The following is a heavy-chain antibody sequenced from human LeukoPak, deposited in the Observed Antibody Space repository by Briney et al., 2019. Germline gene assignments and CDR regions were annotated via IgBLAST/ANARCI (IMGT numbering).Heavy chain of an antibody. V-gene: IGHV3-30-3*02. Sequence: GGSLRLSCAASGFTFSSYAIHWVRQAPGKGLEWVAVISFDGSDKYYADSVKGRFTISRDNSKNTLYLQMNSLRAEDTAVYYCAKHGSSYYYYYYMDVWGKGTTVTVSS. CDR2: ISFDGSDK. CDR1: GFTFSSYA. CDR3: AKHGSSYYYYYYMDV. J-gene: IGHJ6*03. D-gene: IGHD6-6*01.